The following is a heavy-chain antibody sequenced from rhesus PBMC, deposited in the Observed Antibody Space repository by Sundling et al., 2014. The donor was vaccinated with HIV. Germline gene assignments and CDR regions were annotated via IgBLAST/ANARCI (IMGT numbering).Heavy chain of an antibody. Sequence: VTLKESGPALVKPTQTLTLTCAFSGFSLITNGMGVGWIRQPPGKTLEWLAHIYWDDDKRHSTSLRSRLTISKDTSKTRVILTMTNMDPVDTATYYCVRTTTAYDSGYYTYFDYWGQGILVTVSS. D-gene: IGHD3-28*01. CDR2: IYWDDDK. J-gene: IGHJ4*01. CDR3: VRTTTAYDSGYYTYFDY. CDR1: GFSLITNGMG. V-gene: IGHV2-174*02.